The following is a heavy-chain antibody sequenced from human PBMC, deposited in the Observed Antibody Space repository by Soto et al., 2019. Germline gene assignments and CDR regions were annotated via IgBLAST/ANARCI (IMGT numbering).Heavy chain of an antibody. CDR1: GFTFSSYA. Sequence: GGSLRLSCAASGFTFSSYAMHWVRQAPGKGLEWVAVISYDGSNKYYADSVKGRFTISRDNSKNTLYLQMNSLRAEDTAVYYCARARYYDSSGYENYFDYWGQGTLVTVSS. J-gene: IGHJ4*02. D-gene: IGHD3-22*01. CDR3: ARARYYDSSGYENYFDY. V-gene: IGHV3-30-3*01. CDR2: ISYDGSNK.